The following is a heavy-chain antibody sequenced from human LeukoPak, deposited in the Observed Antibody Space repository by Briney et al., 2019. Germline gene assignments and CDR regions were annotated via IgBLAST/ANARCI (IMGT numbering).Heavy chain of an antibody. CDR2: IYSSGST. V-gene: IGHV4-59*01. Sequence: PSETLSLTCTVSGGSISSYYWSWIRQPPGKGLECVGYIYSSGSTNCDPSLKSRATLSVDTSKNQFSLRLTSITPADTAVYYCARYYCPRGSCYHFDYWGQGTLVTVSS. CDR1: GGSISSYY. D-gene: IGHD2-8*01. CDR3: ARYYCPRGSCYHFDY. J-gene: IGHJ4*02.